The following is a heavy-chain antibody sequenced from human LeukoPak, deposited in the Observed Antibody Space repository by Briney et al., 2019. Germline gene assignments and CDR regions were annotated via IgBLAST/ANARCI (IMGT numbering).Heavy chain of an antibody. Sequence: SETLSLTCAVYGGSFSGYYWSWFRQPPGKGLEWIGEINHSGSTNYNPSLKSRVTMSVDTSKHQFSLKLSSVTAADTAVYYCAEDYGGNSWGRGTLVTVSS. CDR3: AEDYGGNS. D-gene: IGHD4-23*01. V-gene: IGHV4-34*01. CDR1: GGSFSGYY. CDR2: INHSGST. J-gene: IGHJ4*02.